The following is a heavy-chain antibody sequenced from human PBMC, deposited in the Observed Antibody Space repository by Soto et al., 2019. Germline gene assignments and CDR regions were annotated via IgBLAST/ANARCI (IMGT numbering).Heavy chain of an antibody. CDR1: GFTVSSNY. CDR3: ARDLVWAGRASFDY. CDR2: IGGSGGST. Sequence: GGSLRLSCAASGFTVSSNYMSWVRQAPGKGLEWVSTIGGSGGSTYYADSVKGRFTISRDNSKNTLYLQMNSLRAEDTAVYYCARDLVWAGRASFDYWGQGTLVTVSS. V-gene: IGHV3-23*01. J-gene: IGHJ4*02. D-gene: IGHD6-13*01.